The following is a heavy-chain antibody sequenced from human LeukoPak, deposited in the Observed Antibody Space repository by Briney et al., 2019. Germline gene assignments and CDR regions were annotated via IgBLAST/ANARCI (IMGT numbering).Heavy chain of an antibody. CDR1: GGSFYSYP. V-gene: IGHV1-2*02. Sequence: ASVKVSCKASGGSFYSYPIAWVRQAPGQGLEWLGAVIPISGTTHYAQKFQGRVTMTRDTSISTAYMELSRLRSDDTAVYYCARALYGSGRQRGLDPWGQGTLVTVSS. D-gene: IGHD3-10*01. CDR2: VIPISGTT. J-gene: IGHJ5*02. CDR3: ARALYGSGRQRGLDP.